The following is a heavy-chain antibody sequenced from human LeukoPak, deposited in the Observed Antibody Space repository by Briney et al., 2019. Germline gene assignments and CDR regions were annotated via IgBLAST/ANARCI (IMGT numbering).Heavy chain of an antibody. CDR2: ISSNGGST. Sequence: GGSLRLSCSASGFTFSSHVMHWVRQAPGKGLEYVSAISSNGGSTDYADSVKGRFTISRDNSKNTLYLQMSSLRAEDTAVYYYVKGGDYYGSGSYGWVDYWGQGTLVTVSS. CDR3: VKGGDYYGSGSYGWVDY. D-gene: IGHD3-10*01. CDR1: GFTFSSHV. V-gene: IGHV3-64D*09. J-gene: IGHJ4*02.